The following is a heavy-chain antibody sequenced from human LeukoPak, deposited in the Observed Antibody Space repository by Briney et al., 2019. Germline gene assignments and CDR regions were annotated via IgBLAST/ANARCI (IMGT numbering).Heavy chain of an antibody. CDR3: ARTKTYYYDSSGYACDY. CDR2: IIPIFDTG. CDR1: LGTFSSYA. Sequence: GASVKVSCKPSLGTFSSYAISWVRQAPGQGLEWMGGIIPIFDTGNYAQKFQGRVTITADESTRTAYMELSSLRSEDRAVYYCARTKTYYYDSSGYACDYWGQGTLVTVSS. J-gene: IGHJ4*02. V-gene: IGHV1-69*13. D-gene: IGHD3-22*01.